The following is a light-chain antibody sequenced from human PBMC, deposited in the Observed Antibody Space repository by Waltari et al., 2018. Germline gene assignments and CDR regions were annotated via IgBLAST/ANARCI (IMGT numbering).Light chain of an antibody. CDR1: QSVRVY. V-gene: IGKV3-11*01. J-gene: IGKJ4*01. Sequence: EIVLTQSPATLSLSPGARSTLTCRASQSVRVYLAWYQQKPGQAPRLLIYDTSNRASGTPDRFSGSGSGTDFSLSISSLEPEDFAVYYCQQRHNWPLTFGGGTKVEIK. CDR3: QQRHNWPLT. CDR2: DTS.